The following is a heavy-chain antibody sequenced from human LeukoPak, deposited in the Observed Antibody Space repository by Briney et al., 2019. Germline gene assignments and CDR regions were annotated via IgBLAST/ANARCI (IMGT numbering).Heavy chain of an antibody. CDR1: GYTFTSYG. D-gene: IGHD3-22*01. V-gene: IGHV1-18*01. CDR3: ASLNYYDSSGYFYMDV. J-gene: IGHJ6*03. Sequence: ASVKVSCKASGYTFTSYGISWARQAPGQGLEWMGWISAYNGNTNYAQKLQGRVTMTTDTSTSTAYMELRSLRSDDTAVYYCASLNYYDSSGYFYMDVWGKGTTVTVSS. CDR2: ISAYNGNT.